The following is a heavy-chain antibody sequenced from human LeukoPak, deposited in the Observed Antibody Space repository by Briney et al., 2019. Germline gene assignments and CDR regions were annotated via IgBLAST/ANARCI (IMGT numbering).Heavy chain of an antibody. J-gene: IGHJ6*02. V-gene: IGHV1-2*02. CDR2: INPNSGGT. D-gene: IGHD2-15*01. CDR1: GYIFTNYY. Sequence: ASVKVSCKASGYIFTNYYMHWVRQAPGQGLEWMGWINPNSGGTNYAQKFQGRVTMTRDTSISTAYMELSRLRSDDTAVYYCARDPLGYCSGGSCYGYYYYGMDVWGQGTTVTVSS. CDR3: ARDPLGYCSGGSCYGYYYYGMDV.